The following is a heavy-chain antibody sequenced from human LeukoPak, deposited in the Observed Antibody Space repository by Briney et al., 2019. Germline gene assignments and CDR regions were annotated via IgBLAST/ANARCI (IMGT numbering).Heavy chain of an antibody. CDR2: ISAYNGNT. CDR3: ARGIVGATPPSY. CDR1: GYTFNSFG. Sequence: ASVKVSCKASGYTFNSFGISWVRQAPGQGLEWMGWISAYNGNTNYAQKLQGRVTMTTDTSTSTANMELRSLRSDDTAVYYCARGIVGATPPSYWGQGTLVTVSS. V-gene: IGHV1-18*01. J-gene: IGHJ4*02. D-gene: IGHD1-26*01.